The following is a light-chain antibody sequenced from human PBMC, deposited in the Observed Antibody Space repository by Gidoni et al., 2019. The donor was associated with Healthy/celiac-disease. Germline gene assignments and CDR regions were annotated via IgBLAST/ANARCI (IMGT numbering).Light chain of an antibody. J-gene: IGLJ1*01. CDR3: SSYTSSRQGYV. CDR1: SSDVGRYNY. V-gene: IGLV2-14*01. CDR2: DVS. Sequence: QSALTQPASVSGSPGQPLTISCTGTSSDVGRYNYVSWYQQHPGKAPKLMIYDVSNRPSGVSNRFSGSKSGNTASLTISGLQAEDEADYYCSSYTSSRQGYVFGTGTKVTVL.